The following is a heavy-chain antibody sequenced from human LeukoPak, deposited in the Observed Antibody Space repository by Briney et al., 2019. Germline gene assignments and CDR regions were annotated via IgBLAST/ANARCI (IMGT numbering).Heavy chain of an antibody. D-gene: IGHD3-3*01. CDR2: IYYTGSI. CDR1: GGSISSSSYY. V-gene: IGHV4-39*01. J-gene: IGHJ4*02. CDR3: ARHRRADFRPGGPIDY. Sequence: SETLSLTCTVSGGSISSSSYYWDWIRQPPGKALEWIASIYYTGSIYYNPSLKSRVTISVDTSKNQFSLNVNSVTAADTAVYYCARHRRADFRPGGPIDYWGQGTLVTVPS.